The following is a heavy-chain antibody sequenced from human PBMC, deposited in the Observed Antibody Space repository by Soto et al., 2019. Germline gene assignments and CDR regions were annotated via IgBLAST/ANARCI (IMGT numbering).Heavy chain of an antibody. D-gene: IGHD3-10*01. J-gene: IGHJ6*02. V-gene: IGHV1-69*02. CDR3: ARRAYGSGSYYLDV. Sequence: QVQLVQSGAEVKKPGSSVKVSCKASGGTFSSYTISWVRQAPGQGLEWMGRIIPILGIANYAQKFQGRVTITADKSTSTAYMELSGLRSEDTAVYYCARRAYGSGSYYLDVWGQGTTVTVSS. CDR1: GGTFSSYT. CDR2: IIPILGIA.